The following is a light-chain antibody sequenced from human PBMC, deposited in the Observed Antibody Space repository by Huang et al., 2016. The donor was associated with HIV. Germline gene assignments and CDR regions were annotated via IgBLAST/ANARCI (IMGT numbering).Light chain of an antibody. V-gene: IGKV3-15*01. CDR3: QQYNNWPSIT. CDR2: GAS. J-gene: IGKJ5*01. CDR1: QSVTS. Sequence: EIVMTQSPATLSVSPGERATLSCRASQSVTSLAWYQQKPDQNPRRLIYGASTRATGIPARFSGSGSGTDFTLTISSLQSEDFAVYYCQQYNNWPSITFGQGTRLEIK.